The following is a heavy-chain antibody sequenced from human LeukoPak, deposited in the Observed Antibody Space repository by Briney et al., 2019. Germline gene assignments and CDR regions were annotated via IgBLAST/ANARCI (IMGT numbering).Heavy chain of an antibody. CDR2: ISWNSGSI. J-gene: IGHJ4*02. CDR3: AKSVATISGIVDY. Sequence: GRSLRLSCAASGSTFDDYAMHWVRQAPGKGLEWVSGISWNSGSIGYADSVKGRFTISRDNAKNSLYLQMNSLRAEDTALYYCAKSVATISGIVDYWGQGTLVTVSS. V-gene: IGHV3-9*01. CDR1: GSTFDDYA. D-gene: IGHD5-24*01.